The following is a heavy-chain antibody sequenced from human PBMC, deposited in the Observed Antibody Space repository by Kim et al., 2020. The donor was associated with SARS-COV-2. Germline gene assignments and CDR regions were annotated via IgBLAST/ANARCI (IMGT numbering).Heavy chain of an antibody. J-gene: IGHJ6*02. Sequence: SVKVSCKASGGTFSSYAISWVRQAPGQGLEWMGRIIPILGIANYAQKFQGRVTITADKSTSTAYMELSSLRSEDTAVYYCARGLRGYSYGYGLGPSVYGMDVWGQGTTVTVSS. D-gene: IGHD5-18*01. CDR2: IIPILGIA. V-gene: IGHV1-69*04. CDR1: GGTFSSYA. CDR3: ARGLRGYSYGYGLGPSVYGMDV.